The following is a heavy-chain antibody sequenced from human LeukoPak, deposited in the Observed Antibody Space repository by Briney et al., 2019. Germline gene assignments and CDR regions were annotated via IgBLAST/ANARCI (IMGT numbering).Heavy chain of an antibody. D-gene: IGHD1-26*01. V-gene: IGHV3-23*01. CDR3: ARVKDGGTLDQ. Sequence: GGSLRLSCAASGFTFSSYAMSWVRQAPGKGLEWVSSISGSGGSTYHTDSVKGRFTISRDNAKNSLSLQMNSLTVEDTAVYYCARVKDGGTLDQWGQGTLVTVSS. J-gene: IGHJ4*02. CDR2: ISGSGGST. CDR1: GFTFSSYA.